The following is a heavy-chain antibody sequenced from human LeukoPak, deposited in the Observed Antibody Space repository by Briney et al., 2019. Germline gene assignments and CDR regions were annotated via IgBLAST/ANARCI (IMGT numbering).Heavy chain of an antibody. J-gene: IGHJ4*02. CDR1: GYTFTGYY. CDR3: ARDPHGSGSYSVGDY. CDR2: INPNSGGT. D-gene: IGHD3-10*01. Sequence: GASVKVSCKASGYTFTGYYMHWVRQAPGQGLEWMGWINPNSGGTKFAQRFQGRVTMTRDTSISTAYMELSSLRSDDTAVYYCARDPHGSGSYSVGDYWGQGTLVTVSS. V-gene: IGHV1-2*02.